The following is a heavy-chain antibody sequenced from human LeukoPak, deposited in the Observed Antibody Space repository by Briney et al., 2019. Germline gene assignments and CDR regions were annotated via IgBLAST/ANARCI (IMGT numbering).Heavy chain of an antibody. D-gene: IGHD3-22*01. J-gene: IGHJ5*02. Sequence: PSETLSLTCAVYGGSFSGYYWSWIRQPPGKGLEWIGEINHSGGTNYNPSLKSRVTISVDTSKNQFSLKLSPVTAADTAVYYCARGPMIVVVIRLDNWFDPWGQGTLVTVSS. CDR1: GGSFSGYY. V-gene: IGHV4-34*01. CDR2: INHSGGT. CDR3: ARGPMIVVVIRLDNWFDP.